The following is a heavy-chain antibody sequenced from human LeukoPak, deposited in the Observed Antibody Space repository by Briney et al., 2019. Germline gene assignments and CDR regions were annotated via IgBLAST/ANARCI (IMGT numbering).Heavy chain of an antibody. CDR2: IYSCGST. CDR1: GFTVSSNY. J-gene: IGHJ5*02. Sequence: GGSLRLSCAASGFTVSSNYMSWVRQAPGKGLEWVSVIYSCGSTYYADSVKGRFTISRDNSKNTLYLQMSSLRAEDTAVYYCARGGSGGSCYLPPGWFDPWGQGTLVTVSS. CDR3: ARGGSGGSCYLPPGWFDP. D-gene: IGHD2-15*01. V-gene: IGHV3-66*03.